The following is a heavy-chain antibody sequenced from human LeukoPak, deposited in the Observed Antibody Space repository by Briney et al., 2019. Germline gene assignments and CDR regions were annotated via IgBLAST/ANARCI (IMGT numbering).Heavy chain of an antibody. J-gene: IGHJ6*03. CDR1: GYTFTNFG. D-gene: IGHD3-10*01. CDR3: ARDGLDGSGSYYDDYYYYMDV. Sequence: ASVKVSCKASGYTFTNFGISWVRQAPGQGLEWMGWINPNSGGTNYAQKFQGRVTMTRDTSISTAYMELSRLRSDDTAVYYCARDGLDGSGSYYDDYYYYMDVWGKGTTVTVSS. CDR2: INPNSGGT. V-gene: IGHV1-2*02.